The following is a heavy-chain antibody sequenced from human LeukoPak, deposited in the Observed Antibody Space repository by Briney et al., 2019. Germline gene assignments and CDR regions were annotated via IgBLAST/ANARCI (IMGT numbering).Heavy chain of an antibody. D-gene: IGHD5-18*01. CDR2: ISGSGGST. Sequence: GGSLRLSGAASGFTFSSYSISWVRQAPGKGLEWVSGISGSGGSTDYADSVKGRFTISRDNSKNTLYLQMNSLRVEDTAVYYCAKDPGYQXVYCFXYWGQGTLVXVXX. CDR1: GFTFSSYS. CDR3: AKDPGYQXVYCFXY. J-gene: IGHJ4*02. V-gene: IGHV3-23*01.